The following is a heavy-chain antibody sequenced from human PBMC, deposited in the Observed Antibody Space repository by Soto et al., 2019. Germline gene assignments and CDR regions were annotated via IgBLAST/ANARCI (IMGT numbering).Heavy chain of an antibody. CDR3: ARGNPITGTTRFDP. J-gene: IGHJ5*02. CDR2: ISHSGGT. D-gene: IGHD1-7*01. Sequence: SETLSLTCAVYGGSFSGYYWSWIRQPPGKGLEWIGEISHSGGTNYNPSLKSRVTISLDMSKSQFSLKLSSVTAADTAVYYCARGNPITGTTRFDPCGQLPLVPASS. V-gene: IGHV4-34*01. CDR1: GGSFSGYY.